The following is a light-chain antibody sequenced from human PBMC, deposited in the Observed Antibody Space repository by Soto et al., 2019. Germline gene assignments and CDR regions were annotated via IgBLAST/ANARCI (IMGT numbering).Light chain of an antibody. V-gene: IGKV3-15*01. CDR2: SAS. CDR1: QGVSSN. Sequence: ETVMTQSPATLSVSPGERATLSCRASQGVSSNLAWYQQKPGQAPRLLIYSASTRATGIPARFSGSGSWTEFTLTISSLQSEDFAVYYCQQYNNWPPITFGQGTKLEIK. CDR3: QQYNNWPPIT. J-gene: IGKJ2*01.